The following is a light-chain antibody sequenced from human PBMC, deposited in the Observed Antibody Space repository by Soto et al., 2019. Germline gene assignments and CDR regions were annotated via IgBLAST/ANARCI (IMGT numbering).Light chain of an antibody. V-gene: IGKV3D-15*01. J-gene: IGKJ5*01. CDR3: QLHNQLPIT. CDR2: YIS. CDR1: QSAGNF. Sequence: EIVMTQYTATLSVSPKETGSLSSMASQSAGNFLAWYQQKPGQAPRLLIYYISTRATGIPARFSGSGSGTEFTLTISILQSEDSAVYYFQLHNQLPITFGQGTRLDIK.